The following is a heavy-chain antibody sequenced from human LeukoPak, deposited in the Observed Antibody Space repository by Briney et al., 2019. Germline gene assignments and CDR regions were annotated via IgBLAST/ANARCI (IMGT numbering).Heavy chain of an antibody. CDR3: AKQQAWHFDY. CDR1: GYSFTNYW. D-gene: IGHD5-12*01. V-gene: IGHV5-51*01. CDR2: IYPGDSDH. J-gene: IGHJ4*02. Sequence: GESPKTSCNGSGYSFTNYWIGWVRQMPGKGLEWMGIIYPGDSDHRLTPLFQGQVTISADKCIGTAYLQGSSLKASGTAMYYCAKQQAWHFDYWGQGTLVTVSS.